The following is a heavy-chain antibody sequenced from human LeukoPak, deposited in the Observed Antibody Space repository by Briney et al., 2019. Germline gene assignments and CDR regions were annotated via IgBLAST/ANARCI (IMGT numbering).Heavy chain of an antibody. D-gene: IGHD1-7*01. CDR2: IKSKTDGGTT. V-gene: IGHV3-15*01. J-gene: IGHJ4*02. Sequence: GGSLRLSCAASGFTFTNYWMSWVRQAPGKGLEWVGRIKSKTDGGTTDYAAPVKGRFTISRDDSKNTLYLQMNSLKTEDTAVYYCTTAQGLELRAYWGQGTLVTVSS. CDR1: GFTFTNYW. CDR3: TTAQGLELRAY.